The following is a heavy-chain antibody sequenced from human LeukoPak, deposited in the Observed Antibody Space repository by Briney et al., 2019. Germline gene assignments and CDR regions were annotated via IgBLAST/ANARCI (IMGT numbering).Heavy chain of an antibody. J-gene: IGHJ5*02. CDR2: IWSGGNT. Sequence: LPGGSLRLSCAASGFTVSTKFMSWVRQAPGKGLEWVSSIWSGGNTYYADSVKGRFTISRDHCKNTVFLQMNSLRAEDTAVYYCASATYCGGDCYAFFDDWGQGTLVTVSS. CDR1: GFTVSTKF. D-gene: IGHD2-21*02. V-gene: IGHV3-66*02. CDR3: ASATYCGGDCYAFFDD.